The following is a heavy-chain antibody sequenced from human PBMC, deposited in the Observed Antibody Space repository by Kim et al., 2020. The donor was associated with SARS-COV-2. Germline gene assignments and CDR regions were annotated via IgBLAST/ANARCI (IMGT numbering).Heavy chain of an antibody. J-gene: IGHJ6*02. CDR2: IYYSGST. D-gene: IGHD3-22*01. CDR3: ARSDLGRSIPGHPSGYYGYYYYGMDV. CDR1: GGSISSYY. Sequence: SETLSLTCTVSGGSISSYYWSWIRQPPGKGLEWIGYIYYSGSTNYNPSLKSRVTISVDTSKNQFSLKLSSVTAADTAVYYCARSDLGRSIPGHPSGYYGYYYYGMDVWGQGTTVTVSS. V-gene: IGHV4-59*01.